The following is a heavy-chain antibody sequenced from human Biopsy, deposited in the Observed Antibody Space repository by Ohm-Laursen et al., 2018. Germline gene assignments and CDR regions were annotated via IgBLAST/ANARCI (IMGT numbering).Heavy chain of an antibody. CDR3: AKHGGLGDFWSGYPLAAFDI. CDR1: GYSFTNYW. CDR2: IYPGDSDT. V-gene: IGHV5-51*01. Sequence: ESLRISCKGSGYSFTNYWIGWVRQMPGKGLEWMGLIYPGDSDTRYSPSFQGQATISVDKSISTAYVQWNSLKASDTAMYYCAKHGGLGDFWSGYPLAAFDIWGQGTMVTVSS. J-gene: IGHJ3*02. D-gene: IGHD3-3*01.